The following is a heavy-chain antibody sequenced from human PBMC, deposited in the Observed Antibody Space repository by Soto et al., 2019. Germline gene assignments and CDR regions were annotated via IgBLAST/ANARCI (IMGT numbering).Heavy chain of an antibody. V-gene: IGHV4-30-4*01. CDR1: GGSVSGVDYF. J-gene: IGHJ3*02. Sequence: PSETLSLTCTVSGGSVSGVDYFWSWIRQSPGKGLEWIGYIYYTGITHLNPSLKSRLTMAVDTSKNEFSLKLTSVSAADTAVYYCARRLESFYDFWSGSAAFDIWGQGTMVTVSS. CDR3: ARRLESFYDFWSGSAAFDI. D-gene: IGHD3-3*01. CDR2: IYYTGIT.